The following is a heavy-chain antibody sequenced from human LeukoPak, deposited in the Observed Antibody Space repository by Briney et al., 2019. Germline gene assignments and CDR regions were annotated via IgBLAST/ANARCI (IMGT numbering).Heavy chain of an antibody. CDR1: GFTVSSNY. CDR2: IYSGGST. Sequence: GGSLRLSCAASGFTVSSNYMSWVRQAPGKGLEWVSVIYSGGSTYYADSVKGRFTISRDNSKNTLYLQMNSLRAEDTAVYYCARGIAVAGYDAFDIWGQGTMVTVSS. D-gene: IGHD6-13*01. J-gene: IGHJ3*02. V-gene: IGHV3-53*01. CDR3: ARGIAVAGYDAFDI.